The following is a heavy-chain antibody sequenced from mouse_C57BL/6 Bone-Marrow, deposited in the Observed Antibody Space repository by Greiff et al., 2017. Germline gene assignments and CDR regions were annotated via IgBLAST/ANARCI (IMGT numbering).Heavy chain of an antibody. D-gene: IGHD1-1*01. CDR3: ARALFFAMDY. CDR2: IYPGSGST. Sequence: VQLQQPGAELVKPGASVKMSGKASGYTFTSYWITWVKQRPGQGLEWIGDIYPGSGSTNYNEKFKSKATLTVDQSSSTAYMQLNSLTSEDSAVYFCARALFFAMDYWGQGTSVTVSS. V-gene: IGHV1-55*01. CDR1: GYTFTSYW. J-gene: IGHJ4*01.